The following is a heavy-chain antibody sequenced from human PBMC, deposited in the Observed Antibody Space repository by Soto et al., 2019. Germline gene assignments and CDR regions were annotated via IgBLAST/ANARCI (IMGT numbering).Heavy chain of an antibody. J-gene: IGHJ4*02. CDR1: GDSIRCYS. CDR3: ARRSGGRCYNY. D-gene: IGHD2-15*01. Sequence: PSETLSLTCTVSGDSIRCYSWSWIRQPPGKGLEWIGNIYYSGSTYYNPSLRSRVTISIDTSKNQFSLKMNSVTAADTAVYYCARRSGGRCYNYWGQGTLVTVSS. CDR2: IYYSGST. V-gene: IGHV4-59*05.